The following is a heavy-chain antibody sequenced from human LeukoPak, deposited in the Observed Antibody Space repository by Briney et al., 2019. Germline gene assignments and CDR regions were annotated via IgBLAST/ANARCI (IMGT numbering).Heavy chain of an antibody. CDR3: ARAHTMVRGVNFDY. V-gene: IGHV3-30*04. CDR1: GFTFSSYA. D-gene: IGHD3-10*01. J-gene: IGHJ4*02. Sequence: GGSLRLSCAASGFTFSSYAMHWVRQAPGKGLEWVAVISYDGSNKYYADSVKGRFTISRDNSKNTLYLQMNSLRAEDTAVYYCARAHTMVRGVNFDYWGRGTLVTVSS. CDR2: ISYDGSNK.